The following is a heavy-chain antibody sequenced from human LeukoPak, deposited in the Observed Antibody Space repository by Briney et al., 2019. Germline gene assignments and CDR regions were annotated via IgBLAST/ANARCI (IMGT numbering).Heavy chain of an antibody. CDR1: GGSISSRFYY. CDR3: ARGVRSSSEWLDP. D-gene: IGHD6-6*01. J-gene: IGHJ5*02. Sequence: PSETLSLTCTVSGGSISSRFYYWGWIRQPPGKGLEWIGNIYNTGSTRYKPSLESRVTISFDTSKNQFSLTLSSLTPPDTAVYYCARGVRSSSEWLDPCGRGTLATVSS. CDR2: IYNTGST. V-gene: IGHV4-39*07.